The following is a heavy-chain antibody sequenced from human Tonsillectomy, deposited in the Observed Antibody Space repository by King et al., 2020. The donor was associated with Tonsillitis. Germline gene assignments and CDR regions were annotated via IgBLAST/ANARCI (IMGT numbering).Heavy chain of an antibody. CDR3: ARGLGRPFDY. CDR2: TRNKANSYTT. J-gene: IGHJ4*02. Sequence: EVQLVESGGGLVQPGGSLRLSCAASGFTFSDHYMDWVRQAPGKGLEWVGRTRNKANSYTTEYAASVKGRFTISRDDSKNSLYLQMNSLKTEDTAVYYCARGLGRPFDYWGQGTLVTVSS. CDR1: GFTFSDHY. V-gene: IGHV3-72*01.